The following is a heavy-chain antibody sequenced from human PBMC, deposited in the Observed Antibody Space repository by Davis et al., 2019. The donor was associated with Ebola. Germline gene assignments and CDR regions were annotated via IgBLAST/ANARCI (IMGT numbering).Heavy chain of an antibody. CDR3: ARGPRKVATTNFDY. CDR2: ISISSGFT. V-gene: IGHV3-11*06. J-gene: IGHJ4*02. D-gene: IGHD5-24*01. Sequence: PGGSLRLSCAASGFSFSDYYMSWIRQAPGKGLEWVSYISISSGFTNYADSVKGRFTISRDNAKNSLYLQMNSLRAEDTAVYYCARGPRKVATTNFDYWGQGTLVTVSS. CDR1: GFSFSDYY.